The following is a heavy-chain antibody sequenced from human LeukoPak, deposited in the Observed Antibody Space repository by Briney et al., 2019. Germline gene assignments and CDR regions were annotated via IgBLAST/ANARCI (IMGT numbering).Heavy chain of an antibody. D-gene: IGHD1-1*01. CDR2: IGSSGNHV. CDR1: GFTFSIYS. J-gene: IGHJ4*02. CDR3: ARTAISDDDSHPGV. Sequence: GGSLRLSCAVSGFTFSIYSMNWVRQAPGKGLEWVSVIGSSGNHVYYADSVKGRFTISRDNAKNSLFLQMNSLRVDDTAVYYCARTAISDDDSHPGVWGQGTLVTVSS. V-gene: IGHV3-21*01.